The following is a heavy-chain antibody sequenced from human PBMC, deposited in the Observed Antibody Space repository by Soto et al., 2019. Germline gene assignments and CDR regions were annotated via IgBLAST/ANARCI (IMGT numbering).Heavy chain of an antibody. CDR2: VSWNSEIV. V-gene: IGHV3-9*01. CDR1: GFKFGDYA. D-gene: IGHD2-15*01. CDR3: AKDRGPCSGNKCSSLYYYYGMDV. Sequence: SGGSLRLSCEASGFKFGDYAMHWVRQAPAKGLEWVSGVSWNSEIVGYADSVKGRFTISRDNAKNSLYLEMNSLRTEDTALYYCAKDRGPCSGNKCSSLYYYYGMDVWGQGTTVTVSS. J-gene: IGHJ6*02.